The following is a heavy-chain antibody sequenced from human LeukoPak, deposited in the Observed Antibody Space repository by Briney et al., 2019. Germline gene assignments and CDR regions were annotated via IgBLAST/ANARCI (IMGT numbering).Heavy chain of an antibody. CDR1: GYTFTSYD. CDR3: AIVDAPGSFDY. V-gene: IGHV1-8*02. D-gene: IGHD1-26*01. J-gene: IGHJ4*02. CDR2: MNPNSGNT. Sequence: ASVKVSCKASGYTFTSYDINWVRQATGQGLEWMGWMNPNSGNTGYAQKFQGRVTMTRDMSTSTVYMELSSLRSEDTAVYYCAIVDAPGSFDYWGQGTLVTVSS.